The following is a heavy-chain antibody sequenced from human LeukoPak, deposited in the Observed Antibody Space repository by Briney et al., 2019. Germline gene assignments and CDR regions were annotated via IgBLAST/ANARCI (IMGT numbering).Heavy chain of an antibody. CDR2: IYPGDSDN. Sequence: GESLQISCKGSGYSFTSNWIGWVRQMPGKGLEWMGLIYPGDSDNRYSPYFQGQVTISADKSISTPYLQWSSLKASDTAMYYCARLTGDGYNSFDYWGQGTLVTVSS. J-gene: IGHJ4*02. CDR3: ARLTGDGYNSFDY. V-gene: IGHV5-51*01. D-gene: IGHD5-24*01. CDR1: GYSFTSNW.